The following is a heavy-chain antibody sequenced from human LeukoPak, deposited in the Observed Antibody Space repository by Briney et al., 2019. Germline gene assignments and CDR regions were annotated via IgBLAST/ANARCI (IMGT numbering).Heavy chain of an antibody. CDR1: GHPFTTYS. CDR3: ARVPASILRPCDY. V-gene: IGHV1-18*01. D-gene: IGHD2/OR15-2a*01. CDR2: SWAYNGNI. J-gene: IGHJ4*02. Sequence: GTSVKVSCKPSGHPFTTYSISWVTQAPRQGLEGMGWSWAYNGNINYAKKLHVRVTMTTDPSTSTDYTEMRSLRSDDTAVYYCARVPASILRPCDYWGQGTLVSVFS.